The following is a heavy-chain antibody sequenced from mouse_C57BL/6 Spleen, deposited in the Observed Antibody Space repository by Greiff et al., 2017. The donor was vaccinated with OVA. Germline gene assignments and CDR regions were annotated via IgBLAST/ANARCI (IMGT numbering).Heavy chain of an antibody. J-gene: IGHJ2*01. CDR1: GFTFSSYG. Sequence: EVHLVESGGDLVKPGGSLKLSCAASGFTFSSYGMSWVRQTPDKRLEWVATISSGGSYTYYPDSVKGRFTISRDNAKNTLYLQMSSLKSEDTAMYYCARHGGDALDYWGQGTTLTVAS. D-gene: IGHD3-3*01. CDR3: ARHGGDALDY. V-gene: IGHV5-6*01. CDR2: ISSGGSYT.